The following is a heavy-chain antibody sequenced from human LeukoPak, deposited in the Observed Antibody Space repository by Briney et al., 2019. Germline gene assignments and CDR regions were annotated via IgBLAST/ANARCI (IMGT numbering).Heavy chain of an antibody. D-gene: IGHD3-16*01. Sequence: SETLSLTCTVSGGSISSSSYYWGWIRQPPGRGLEWIGSIYYSGSTYYNPSLKSRLTISVDTSKNQFSLKLSSVTAADTAVYYCARDSRGGGPDFDYWGQGTLVTVSS. CDR2: IYYSGST. CDR1: GGSISSSSYY. V-gene: IGHV4-39*07. CDR3: ARDSRGGGPDFDY. J-gene: IGHJ4*02.